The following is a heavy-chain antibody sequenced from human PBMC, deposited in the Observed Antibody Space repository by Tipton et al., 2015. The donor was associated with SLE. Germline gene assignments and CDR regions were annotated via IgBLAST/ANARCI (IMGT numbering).Heavy chain of an antibody. Sequence: QVQLVQSGPKVKKPGASVKVSCRASGYTFTTYDINWVRQATGQGLEWMGIVNPDTGGTSYAQRFQGRVTVTADTSSSTVYVELSSLRFDDTAVYYCARDRSRSGSDVFDYWGHGSLVTVSS. J-gene: IGHJ4*01. CDR1: GYTFTTYD. CDR3: ARDRSRSGSDVFDY. D-gene: IGHD1-26*01. CDR2: VNPDTGGT. V-gene: IGHV1-46*01.